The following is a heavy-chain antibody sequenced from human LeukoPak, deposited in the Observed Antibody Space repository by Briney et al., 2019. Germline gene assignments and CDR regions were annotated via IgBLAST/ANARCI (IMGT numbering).Heavy chain of an antibody. J-gene: IGHJ4*02. CDR1: GGSITSGGYY. CDR3: ARRRYQLPSFDY. Sequence: PSQTLSLTCTVSGGSITSGGYYCRWIRQPAGKGLELIASINYSESTYYNPSLRSRVTISVDTSKHHFSLQLSSVTAADAAVYYCARRRYQLPSFDYWGQGTLVSVSS. CDR2: INYSEST. V-gene: IGHV4-39*01. D-gene: IGHD2-2*01.